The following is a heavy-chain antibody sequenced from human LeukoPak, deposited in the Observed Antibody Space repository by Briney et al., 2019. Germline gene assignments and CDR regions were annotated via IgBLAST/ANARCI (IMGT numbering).Heavy chain of an antibody. CDR3: ARVAYYYDSSGYYPWWNWFDP. CDR1: GYSISSGYY. CDR2: IYHSGST. J-gene: IGHJ5*02. Sequence: PSETLSLTCTVSGYSISSGYYWGWIRQPPGKGLEWIGSIYHSGSTYYNPSLKSRVTISVDTSKNQFSLKLSSVTAADTAVYYCARVAYYYDSSGYYPWWNWFDPWGQGTLVTVSS. D-gene: IGHD3-22*01. V-gene: IGHV4-38-2*02.